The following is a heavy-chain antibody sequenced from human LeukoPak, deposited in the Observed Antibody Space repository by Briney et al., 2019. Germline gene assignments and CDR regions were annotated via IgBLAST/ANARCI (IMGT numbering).Heavy chain of an antibody. Sequence: SETLSLTCTVSGGAISGDSYYWGWDRQPPGKDLGWVASINYSGSTYYNPSLNSRATISVDTSKTQFSLRRSSVPAADAAVYYCARLSDFWGQGILVTVSS. CDR2: INYSGST. V-gene: IGHV4-39*01. CDR3: ARLSDF. J-gene: IGHJ4*02. CDR1: GGAISGDSYY.